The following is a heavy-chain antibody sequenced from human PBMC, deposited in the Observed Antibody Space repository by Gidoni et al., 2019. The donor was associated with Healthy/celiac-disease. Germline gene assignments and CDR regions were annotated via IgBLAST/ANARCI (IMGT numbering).Heavy chain of an antibody. D-gene: IGHD4-17*01. J-gene: IGHJ6*02. CDR2: ISSSSSYT. V-gene: IGHV3-11*06. CDR1: GFTFSDYY. CDR3: ARDLTTVTTIYYYYGMDV. Sequence: QVQLVESGGGLVKPGGSLRLSCAASGFTFSDYYMSWIRQAPGKGLEWVSYISSSSSYTNYADSVKGRFTISRDNAKNSLYLQMNSLRAEDTAVYYCARDLTTVTTIYYYYGMDVWGQGTTVTVSS.